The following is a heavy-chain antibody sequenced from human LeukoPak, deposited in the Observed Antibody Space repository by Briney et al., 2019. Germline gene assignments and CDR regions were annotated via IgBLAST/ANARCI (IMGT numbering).Heavy chain of an antibody. D-gene: IGHD4-23*01. CDR2: IYYSGST. CDR1: GGSISSYY. CDR3: ARDVPYGGKPIYYFDY. J-gene: IGHJ4*02. Sequence: SETLSLTCTVSGGSISSYYWSWIRQPPGKGLEWIGYIYYSGSTNYNPSLKSRVTISVDTSKNQFSLKLSSVTAEDTAVYYCARDVPYGGKPIYYFDYWGQGTLVTVSS. V-gene: IGHV4-59*01.